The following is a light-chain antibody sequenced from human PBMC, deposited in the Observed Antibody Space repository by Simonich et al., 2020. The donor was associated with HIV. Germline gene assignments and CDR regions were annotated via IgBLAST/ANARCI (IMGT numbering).Light chain of an antibody. V-gene: IGLV2-14*01. J-gene: IGLJ3*02. Sequence: QSALTQPASVSGSPGQSITISCTGTSSDVGGYNYVSWYQQHPGKAPQLMIYDVSKRPSGVSNRFSGSKSGNTASLTISGLQAEDEADYYCSSYRSSSTWVFGGGTKLTVL. CDR3: SSYRSSSTWV. CDR2: DVS. CDR1: SSDVGGYNY.